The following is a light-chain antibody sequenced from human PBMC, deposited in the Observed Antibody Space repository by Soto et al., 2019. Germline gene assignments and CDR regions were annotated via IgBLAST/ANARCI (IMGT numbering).Light chain of an antibody. J-gene: IGLJ2*01. Sequence: QSALTQPASVSGSPGQSITISCTGTSSDVGGYNYVSWYQQHPGKAPKLMIYDVSNRPSGVSNRFSGSKSGNTASLTISGLQAVDEADYYCSSYTSSPVFGGGAMLTVL. V-gene: IGLV2-14*01. CDR3: SSYTSSPV. CDR2: DVS. CDR1: SSDVGGYNY.